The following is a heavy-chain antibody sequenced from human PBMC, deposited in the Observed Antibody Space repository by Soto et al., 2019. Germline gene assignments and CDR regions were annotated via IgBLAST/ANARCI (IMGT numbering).Heavy chain of an antibody. CDR2: ISGSGGST. CDR1: GFTLGNYA. V-gene: IGHV3-23*01. J-gene: IGHJ6*03. Sequence: GGSLRLSCAASGFTLGNYAMNWVRQATGKGLEWVSGISGSGGSTYYADSVKGRFTISRDNSKNTVYLQMNSLRAEDTAVYYCAKGPTSYYCYMDVWGKGTTVTVSS. CDR3: AKGPTSYYCYMDV.